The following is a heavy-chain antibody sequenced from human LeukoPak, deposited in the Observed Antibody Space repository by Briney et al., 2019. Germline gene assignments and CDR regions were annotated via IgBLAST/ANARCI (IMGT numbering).Heavy chain of an antibody. V-gene: IGHV1-2*02. Sequence: ASVKVSCKASGYTFTGYYMHWVRQAPGQGLEWMGWMNPNRGDTNHAQKFQGRVTMTRDTSISTAYMELSRLRSDDTAVYYCARGRWLQSWSRYYYYMDVWGKGTTVTVSS. D-gene: IGHD5-24*01. CDR1: GYTFTGYY. J-gene: IGHJ6*03. CDR2: MNPNRGDT. CDR3: ARGRWLQSWSRYYYYMDV.